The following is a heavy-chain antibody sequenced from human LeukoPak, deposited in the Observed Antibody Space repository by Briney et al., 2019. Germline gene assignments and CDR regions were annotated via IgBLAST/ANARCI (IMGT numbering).Heavy chain of an antibody. J-gene: IGHJ4*02. CDR1: GGSISSSSYY. D-gene: IGHD5-12*01. Sequence: SETLSLTCTVSGGSISSSSYYWGWIRQPPGKGLEWIGSIYHSGSTYYNPSLKSRVTISVDTSKNQFSLKLSSVTAADTAVYYCARAPGYSGYGYFDYWGQGTLVTVSS. V-gene: IGHV4-39*07. CDR2: IYHSGST. CDR3: ARAPGYSGYGYFDY.